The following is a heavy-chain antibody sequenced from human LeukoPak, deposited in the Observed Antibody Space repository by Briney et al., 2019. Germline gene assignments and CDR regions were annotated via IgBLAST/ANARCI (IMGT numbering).Heavy chain of an antibody. CDR2: IIPILGIA. CDR3: ARDRISGPNYYGMDV. CDR1: GGTFSSYA. V-gene: IGHV1-69*04. D-gene: IGHD3-10*01. J-gene: IGHJ6*02. Sequence: GASVKVSCKASGGTFSSYAISWVRQAPGQGLEWMGRIIPILGIANYAQKFQGRVTITADKSTSTAYMELSSLRSDDTAVYYCARDRISGPNYYGMDVWGQGTTVTVSS.